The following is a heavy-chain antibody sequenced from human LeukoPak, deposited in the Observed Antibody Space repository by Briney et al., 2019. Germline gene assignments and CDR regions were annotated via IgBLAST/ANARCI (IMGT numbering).Heavy chain of an antibody. CDR3: ARDLLGNAFDI. Sequence: GGSLRLSCAASGFTFSSYWMSWVRQAPGKGLEWVANIKQDGSERYYVDSVKGRFTISRDNAKNSLYLQMNNLRAEDTAVYYCARDLLGNAFDIWGQGTMVTVSS. D-gene: IGHD2-15*01. CDR2: IKQDGSER. V-gene: IGHV3-7*01. J-gene: IGHJ3*02. CDR1: GFTFSSYW.